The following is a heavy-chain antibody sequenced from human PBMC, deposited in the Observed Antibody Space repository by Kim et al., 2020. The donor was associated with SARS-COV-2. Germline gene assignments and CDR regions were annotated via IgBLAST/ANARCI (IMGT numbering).Heavy chain of an antibody. CDR3: AKDEGSSSWYAFYI. V-gene: IGHV3-9*01. CDR1: GFTFDDYA. D-gene: IGHD6-13*01. CDR2: ISWNSGSI. J-gene: IGHJ3*02. Sequence: GGSLRLSCAASGFTFDDYAMQWVRQAPGKGLEWVSGISWNSGSIGYADSVKGRFTISRDNAKNSLYLQMNSLRAEDTALYYCAKDEGSSSWYAFYIWGQGTMVTVSS.